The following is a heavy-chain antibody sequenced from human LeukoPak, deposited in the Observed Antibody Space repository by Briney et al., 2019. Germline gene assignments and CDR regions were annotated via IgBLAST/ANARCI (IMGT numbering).Heavy chain of an antibody. CDR1: GFTFRTYW. Sequence: GGSLRLSCAASGFTFRTYWMSWVRQAPGKGLEWVASINQGGSETYYVESVKGRFTISRDNAMNSFFLQMNSLRAEDTAVYYCARLIGDRTIYDYWGQGTLVTVPS. V-gene: IGHV3-7*01. J-gene: IGHJ4*02. D-gene: IGHD6-6*01. CDR3: ARLIGDRTIYDY. CDR2: INQGGSET.